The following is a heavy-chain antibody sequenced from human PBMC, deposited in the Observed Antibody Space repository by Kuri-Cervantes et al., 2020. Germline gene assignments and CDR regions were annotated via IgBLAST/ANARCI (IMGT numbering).Heavy chain of an antibody. Sequence: GGSLRLSCAASGFTFSSYGMHWVRQAPGKGLEWVAVISYDGSNKYYADSVKGRFTISRDNSKNTLYLQMNSLGAEDTAVYYCAKDRGGQGGMDVWGQGTTVTVSS. CDR2: ISYDGSNK. J-gene: IGHJ6*02. D-gene: IGHD3-16*01. V-gene: IGHV3-30*18. CDR3: AKDRGGQGGMDV. CDR1: GFTFSSYG.